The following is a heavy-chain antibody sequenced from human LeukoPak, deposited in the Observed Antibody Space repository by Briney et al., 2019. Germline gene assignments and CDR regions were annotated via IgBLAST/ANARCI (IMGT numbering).Heavy chain of an antibody. D-gene: IGHD3-10*01. CDR1: GGSINDFY. CDR3: ARDPFKSSFDS. V-gene: IGHV4-4*07. J-gene: IGHJ4*02. Sequence: PSETLSLTCTVSGGSINDFYWNWIRQPAGKGLEWIGRIYSSGATHYNPSLKSRVTMSVDTSKTQFSLKLTSVTAADTAVYYCARDPFKSSFDSWGQGILVTVSS. CDR2: IYSSGAT.